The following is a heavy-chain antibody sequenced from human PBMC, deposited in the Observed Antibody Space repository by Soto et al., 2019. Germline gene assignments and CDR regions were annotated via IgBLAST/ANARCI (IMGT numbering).Heavy chain of an antibody. D-gene: IGHD5-12*01. Sequence: SETLSLTCTVSGGSINTFYWSWVRQPAGKGLEWIGRIFSSGSTSFNPSLESRVAMSVDTSKNRFSLDLSSVTAADMAVYYCAREGSYSAYNFAHGIQLWSFDFWGQGALVTVSS. CDR3: AREGSYSAYNFAHGIQLWSFDF. V-gene: IGHV4-4*07. J-gene: IGHJ4*02. CDR2: IFSSGST. CDR1: GGSINTFY.